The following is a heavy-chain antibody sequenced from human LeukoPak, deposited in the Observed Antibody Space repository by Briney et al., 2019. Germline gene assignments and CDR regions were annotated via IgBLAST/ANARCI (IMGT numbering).Heavy chain of an antibody. D-gene: IGHD3-10*01. CDR2: IWYDGSNK. V-gene: IGHV3-33*06. CDR3: AKDGYYYGSGSYFLDY. Sequence: PGGSLRLSCAASGFTFSNYALHWVRQAPGKGLEWVAVIWYDGSNKYYADSVKGRFTISRDNSKNTLYLQMNSLRAEDTAVYYCAKDGYYYGSGSYFLDYWGQGTLVTVSS. CDR1: GFTFSNYA. J-gene: IGHJ4*02.